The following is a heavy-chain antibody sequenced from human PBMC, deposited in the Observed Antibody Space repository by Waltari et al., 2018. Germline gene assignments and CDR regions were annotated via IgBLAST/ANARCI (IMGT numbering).Heavy chain of an antibody. J-gene: IGHJ4*02. D-gene: IGHD3-16*01. Sequence: QVQLVQSGAEGKKPGASVTVSCKASGYTYTGYYMHGVRPAPGQGLEGRGRITPTRGGTNYAQKFQGRVTLPRDTSISTAYMELSRLRSDDTAVYYCAREGGQIREYYWGQGTLVTVSS. V-gene: IGHV1-2*06. CDR1: GYTYTGYY. CDR3: AREGGQIREYY. CDR2: ITPTRGGT.